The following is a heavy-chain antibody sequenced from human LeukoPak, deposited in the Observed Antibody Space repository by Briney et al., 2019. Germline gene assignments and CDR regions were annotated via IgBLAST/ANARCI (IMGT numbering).Heavy chain of an antibody. D-gene: IGHD2-2*01. Sequence: ASVKVSCKASGGTFSSYAISWVRQAPGQGLEWMGGINPNSGGTNYAQKFQGRVTMTRDTSISTAYMELSRLRSDDTAVYYCARGDIVVVPAAHDLDYWGQGTLVTVSS. CDR1: GGTFSSYA. CDR2: INPNSGGT. CDR3: ARGDIVVVPAAHDLDY. J-gene: IGHJ4*02. V-gene: IGHV1-2*02.